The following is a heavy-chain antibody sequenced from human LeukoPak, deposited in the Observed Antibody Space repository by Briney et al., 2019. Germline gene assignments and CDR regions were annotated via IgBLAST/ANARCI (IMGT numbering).Heavy chain of an antibody. V-gene: IGHV3-33*01. Sequence: GGSLRLSCAASGFTFSSYGMHWVRQAPGKGLEWVAVIWYDGSNKCYADSVKGRFTISRDNSKNTLYLQMNSLRAEDTAVYYCASAQGIAAAGDYWGQGTLVTVSS. D-gene: IGHD6-13*01. CDR2: IWYDGSNK. CDR1: GFTFSSYG. CDR3: ASAQGIAAAGDY. J-gene: IGHJ4*02.